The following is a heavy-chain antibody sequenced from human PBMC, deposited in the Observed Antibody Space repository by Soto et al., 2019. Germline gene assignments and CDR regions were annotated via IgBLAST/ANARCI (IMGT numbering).Heavy chain of an antibody. Sequence: ASVKVSCKASGYTFTSYDINWVRQATGQGLEWMGWMNPNNDNTGYAQKLQGRVTMTTDTSMTTAYMQLRSLRYDDTAVYYCARSLHLQTAFDSWGQGTLVTVSS. CDR3: ARSLHLQTAFDS. D-gene: IGHD5-18*01. J-gene: IGHJ4*02. V-gene: IGHV1-8*01. CDR1: GYTFTSYD. CDR2: MNPNNDNT.